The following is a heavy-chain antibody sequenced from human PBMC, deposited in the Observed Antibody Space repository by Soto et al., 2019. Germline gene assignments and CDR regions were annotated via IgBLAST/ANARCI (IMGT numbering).Heavy chain of an antibody. J-gene: IGHJ4*02. V-gene: IGHV4-34*01. Sequence: PSATLSLTCAVYGGSFSGYDWSWIRQPPGKGLEWIGEINHSGSTNYNPSLKSRVTISVDTSKNQLSLKLSSVTAADTAVYYCARGGPSSGYYYFDYWGQGTLVTVSS. D-gene: IGHD3-22*01. CDR2: INHSGST. CDR1: GGSFSGYD. CDR3: ARGGPSSGYYYFDY.